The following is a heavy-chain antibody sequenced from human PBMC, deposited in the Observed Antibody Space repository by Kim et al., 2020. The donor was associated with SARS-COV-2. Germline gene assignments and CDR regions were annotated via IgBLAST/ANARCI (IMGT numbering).Heavy chain of an antibody. CDR3: ARVVERDGYNYYYYGMDV. CDR2: IIPIFGTA. Sequence: ASVKVSCKASGGTFSSYAISWVRQAPGQGLEWMGGIIPIFGTANYAQNFQGRVTITADESTSTAYMELSSLRCEDTAVYYCARVVERDGYNYYYYGMDVWGQGTTVTVSS. D-gene: IGHD5-12*01. J-gene: IGHJ6*02. V-gene: IGHV1-69*13. CDR1: GGTFSSYA.